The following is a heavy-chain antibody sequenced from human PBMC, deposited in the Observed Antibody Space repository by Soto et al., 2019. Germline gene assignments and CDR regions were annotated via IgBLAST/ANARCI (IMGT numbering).Heavy chain of an antibody. J-gene: IGHJ5*02. CDR2: IYYSGST. V-gene: IGHV4-39*01. CDR3: VRSMPLSNWFDP. Sequence: SETLSLTCTVSGGSISSSSYYWGWIRQPPGKGLEWIGSIYYSGSTYYNPSLKSRVTISVDTSKNQFSLKLSSVTAADTAVYYCVRSMPLSNWFDPWGQGTLVTVSS. D-gene: IGHD2-2*01. CDR1: GGSISSSSYY.